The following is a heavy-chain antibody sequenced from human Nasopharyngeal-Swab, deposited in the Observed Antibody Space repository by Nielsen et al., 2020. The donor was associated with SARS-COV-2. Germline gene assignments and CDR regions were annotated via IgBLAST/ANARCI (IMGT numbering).Heavy chain of an antibody. CDR3: VSGYYSIGSCSYGRFDF. D-gene: IGHD2-15*01. CDR1: GFPFSSYA. CDR2: ISYDGTNT. J-gene: IGHJ3*01. V-gene: IGHV3-30*03. Sequence: GGSLRLSCTASGFPFSSYAMHWVRQAPGKGLEWVATISYDGTNTFYADSVKGRFAISRYNSKNALTVQMNGLTPEDTAMYFCVSGYYSIGSCSYGRFDFWGQGIMVAVSS.